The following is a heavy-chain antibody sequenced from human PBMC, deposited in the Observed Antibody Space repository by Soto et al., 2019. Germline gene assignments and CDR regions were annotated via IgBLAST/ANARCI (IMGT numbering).Heavy chain of an antibody. V-gene: IGHV5-51*01. Sequence: EVQLVQSGAEVKKPGESLKISCKGSGYSFTSYWIGWVRQMPGKGLEWMGIIYPGDSDTRYSPSFQGQVTISADKSISTAYLQWNSLKASDTAMYYCARTSAAGKYYYGMDVWGQGTTVTVSS. CDR3: ARTSAAGKYYYGMDV. CDR1: GYSFTSYW. D-gene: IGHD6-13*01. J-gene: IGHJ6*02. CDR2: IYPGDSDT.